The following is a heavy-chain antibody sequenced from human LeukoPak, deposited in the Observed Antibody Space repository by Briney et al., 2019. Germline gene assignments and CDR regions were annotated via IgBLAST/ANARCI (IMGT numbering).Heavy chain of an antibody. CDR2: ISYDGSNK. Sequence: PGGSLRLSCAASGFTFSSYGMHWVRQAPGKGLEWVAVISYDGSNKYYADSVKGRFTISRDNSKSTLYLQMNSLRAEDTAVYYCAKGRVGALDNWFVLWGQGTLVTVSS. J-gene: IGHJ5*02. CDR1: GFTFSSYG. CDR3: AKGRVGALDNWFVL. D-gene: IGHD1-26*01. V-gene: IGHV3-30*18.